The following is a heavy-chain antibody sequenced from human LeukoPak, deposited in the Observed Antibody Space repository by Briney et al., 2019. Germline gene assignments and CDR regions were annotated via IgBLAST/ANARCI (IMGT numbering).Heavy chain of an antibody. CDR2: IYYSGTT. CDR3: ARVTADTAMVGGYNYYYGMDV. V-gene: IGHV4-61*01. D-gene: IGHD5-18*01. CDR1: GGSISSSTYY. Sequence: SETLSLTCTVSGGSISSSTYYWSWIRQSPGKGLEWIGYIYYSGTTKYNPSLKSRVTISVDTSKNQFSLKLTSVTAADTALYYCARVTADTAMVGGYNYYYGMDVWGQGTTVIVS. J-gene: IGHJ6*02.